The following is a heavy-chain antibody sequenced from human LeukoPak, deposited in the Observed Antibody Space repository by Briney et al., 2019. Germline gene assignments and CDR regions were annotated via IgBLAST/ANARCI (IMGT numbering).Heavy chain of an antibody. CDR2: ISGSGGTT. Sequence: GGSLRLSCAASGFTFSSYSMNWVRQAPGKGRQWVSSISGSGGTTYIADSVKGRFTISRDNSKNTLFLEMNSLRVEDTALYYCAKGAVESLDYYFYMEVWGTGTTVTVSS. CDR3: AKGAVESLDYYFYMEV. CDR1: GFTFSSYS. V-gene: IGHV3-23*01. J-gene: IGHJ6*03.